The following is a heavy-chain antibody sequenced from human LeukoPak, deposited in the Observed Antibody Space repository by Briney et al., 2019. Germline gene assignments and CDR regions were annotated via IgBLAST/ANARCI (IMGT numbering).Heavy chain of an antibody. D-gene: IGHD1-26*01. CDR1: GGSVSSDSCY. CDR3: ARLGTYSGNLFDN. V-gene: IGHV4-39*01. Sequence: PSGTLSLTCTVSGGSVSSDSCYWVWVRQPPGKGLEWTGSINYSGTPFYSSSFKSRITLSMDASKNQFSLRLTSVTAADTAVHYCARLGTYSGNLFDNWGQGTLVTVSS. J-gene: IGHJ4*02. CDR2: INYSGTP.